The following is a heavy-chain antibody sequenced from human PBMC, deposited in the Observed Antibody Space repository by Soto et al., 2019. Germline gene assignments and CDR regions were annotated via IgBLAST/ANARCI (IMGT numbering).Heavy chain of an antibody. Sequence: SVKVSCKASGFTFTSSAVQWVRQARGQRLEWIGWIVVGSGNTNYAQKFQERVTITRDMSTSTAYMELSSLRSEDTAVYYCAAGAASTRTPSDYWGQGTLVTVSS. J-gene: IGHJ4*02. D-gene: IGHD2-2*01. V-gene: IGHV1-58*01. CDR3: AAGAASTRTPSDY. CDR2: IVVGSGNT. CDR1: GFTFTSSA.